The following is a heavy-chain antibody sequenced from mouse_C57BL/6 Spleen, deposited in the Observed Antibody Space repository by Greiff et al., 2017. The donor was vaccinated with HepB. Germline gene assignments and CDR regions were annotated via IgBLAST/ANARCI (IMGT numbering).Heavy chain of an antibody. CDR1: GYAFSSSW. CDR2: IYPGDGDT. CDR3: ARQLSLGTWFAY. V-gene: IGHV1-82*01. Sequence: QVQLKESGPELVKPGASVKISCKASGYAFSSSWMNWVKQRPGKGLEWIGRIYPGDGDTNYNGKFKGKATLTADKSSSTAYMQLSSLTSEDSAVYFCARQLSLGTWFAYWGQGTLVTVSA. D-gene: IGHD3-2*02. J-gene: IGHJ3*01.